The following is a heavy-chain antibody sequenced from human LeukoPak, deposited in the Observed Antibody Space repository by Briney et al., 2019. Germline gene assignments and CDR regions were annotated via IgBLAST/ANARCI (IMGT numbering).Heavy chain of an antibody. D-gene: IGHD2-2*02. CDR1: GFTFSSYA. CDR2: ISYDGSNK. CDR3: AKAPYELCSSTSCYTGAFDI. J-gene: IGHJ3*02. V-gene: IGHV3-30-3*01. Sequence: GRSLRLPCAASGFTFSSYAMHWVRQAPGKGLEWVAVISYDGSNKYYADSVKGRFTISRDNAKNSLYLQMNSLRAEDTALYYCAKAPYELCSSTSCYTGAFDIWGQGTMVTVSS.